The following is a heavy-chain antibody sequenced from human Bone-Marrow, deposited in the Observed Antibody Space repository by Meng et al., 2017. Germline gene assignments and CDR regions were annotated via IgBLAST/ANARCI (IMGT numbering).Heavy chain of an antibody. V-gene: IGHV3-21*06. CDR1: GFTFSSYA. CDR2: ISSSSNYI. J-gene: IGHJ6*02. Sequence: GESLKISCAASGFTFSSYAMSWVRQAPGKGLEWVSSISSSSNYIDYADSVKGRLTISRDNAKNSLYLQMNSLRAEDTAVYFCARDRSEWRVAIDFFYAMDLWGQGTTVTVSS. D-gene: IGHD5-12*01. CDR3: ARDRSEWRVAIDFFYAMDL.